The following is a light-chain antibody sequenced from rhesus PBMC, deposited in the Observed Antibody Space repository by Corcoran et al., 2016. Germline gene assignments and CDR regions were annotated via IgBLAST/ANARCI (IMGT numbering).Light chain of an antibody. J-gene: IGLJ1*01. CDR2: GVS. Sequence: QSAPTQPPSVSGSPGQSVTISCTGTSSDIGGYNYVSWYQQHPGKAPKLMIYGVSTRPSGVSDRFSGSKSGNTASLTISGLQAEDEADYYCCSYTTSSTYIFGVGTRLTVL. CDR3: CSYTTSSTYI. V-gene: IGLV2S7*01. CDR1: SSDIGGYNY.